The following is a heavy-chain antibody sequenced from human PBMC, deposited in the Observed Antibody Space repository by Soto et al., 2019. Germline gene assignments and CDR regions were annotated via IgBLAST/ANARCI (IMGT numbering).Heavy chain of an antibody. V-gene: IGHV1-46*01. D-gene: IGHD6-6*01. CDR3: ARDSKYSIAYSSSDAFDI. J-gene: IGHJ3*02. CDR1: GYTFTSYY. CDR2: INPSGGST. Sequence: QVQLVQSGAEVKKPGASVKVSCKASGYTFTSYYMHWVRQVPGQGLEWMGIINPSGGSTSYAQKFQGRVTMTRDTSTSTVYMELSSLRSEDTAVYYCARDSKYSIAYSSSDAFDIWGQGTMVTVSS.